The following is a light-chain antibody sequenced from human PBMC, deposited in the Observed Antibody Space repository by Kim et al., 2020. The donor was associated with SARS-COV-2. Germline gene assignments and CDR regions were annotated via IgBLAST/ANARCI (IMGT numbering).Light chain of an antibody. CDR2: AAS. Sequence: DIQMTQSPSSLSASVGDRVTITCRASQSISSYLNCYQQKPGKAPKLLIYAASSLQSGVPSRFSGSGSGTDFTLTISSLQPEDFATYYCQQSYSTPPYTFGQGTKLEI. CDR1: QSISSY. CDR3: QQSYSTPPYT. J-gene: IGKJ2*01. V-gene: IGKV1-39*01.